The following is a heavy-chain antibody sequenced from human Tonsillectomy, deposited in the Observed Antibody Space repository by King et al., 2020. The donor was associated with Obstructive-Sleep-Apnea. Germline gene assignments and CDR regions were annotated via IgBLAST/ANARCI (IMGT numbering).Heavy chain of an antibody. Sequence: VQLVESGGGLVQPGRSLRLSCAASGFTFDDYAIHWVRHAPGKGLEWVSGISWNSGSVGYADSVKGRFTISRDNAKNSLYLQMNSLGAEDTALYYCAKEYSGGGMDVWGQGTTVTVSS. CDR2: ISWNSGSV. CDR1: GFTFDDYA. D-gene: IGHD4-23*01. V-gene: IGHV3-9*01. CDR3: AKEYSGGGMDV. J-gene: IGHJ6*02.